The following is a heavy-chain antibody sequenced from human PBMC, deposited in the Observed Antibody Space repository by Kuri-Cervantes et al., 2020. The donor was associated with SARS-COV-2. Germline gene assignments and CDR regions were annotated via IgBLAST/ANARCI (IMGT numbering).Heavy chain of an antibody. V-gene: IGHV3-7*01. D-gene: IGHD6-19*01. Sequence: GSLKISCAASGFTFSSYWMSWVRQAPGKGLEWVANIKQDGSEKYYVDSVKGRFTISRDNAKNSLYLQMNSLRAEDTAVYYCARGRQWLALYYFDYWGQGTLVTVSS. CDR3: ARGRQWLALYYFDY. CDR2: IKQDGSEK. CDR1: GFTFSSYW. J-gene: IGHJ4*02.